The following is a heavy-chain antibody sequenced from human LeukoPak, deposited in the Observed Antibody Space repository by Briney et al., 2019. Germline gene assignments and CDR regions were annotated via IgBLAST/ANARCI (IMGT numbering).Heavy chain of an antibody. Sequence: QAGGSLRLSCSASGFSFSNYAMYWVRQAPGKGLEWVANIKQGESEKYYVDSVKGRFTTSRDNAKNSLYLQMNSLRAEDTAVYYCARDFGLRCNGGTCYSVYYYGMDVWGKGTTVTVSS. CDR3: ARDFGLRCNGGTCYSVYYYGMDV. V-gene: IGHV3-7*03. CDR1: GFSFSNYA. D-gene: IGHD2-15*01. J-gene: IGHJ6*04. CDR2: IKQGESEK.